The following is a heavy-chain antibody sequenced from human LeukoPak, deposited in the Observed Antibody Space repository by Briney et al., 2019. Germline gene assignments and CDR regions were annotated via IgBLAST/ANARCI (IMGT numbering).Heavy chain of an antibody. V-gene: IGHV4-30-4*01. Sequence: SETLSLTCTVSGGSISSGDYYWNWVRQPPGTGLEWIGYISYSGNTYYNPSLKSRVTISPDTSKNQFSLKLSSVSATDTAVYFCARVPIIRGVLDYWGQGTLVTVSS. CDR2: ISYSGNT. CDR1: GGSISSGDYY. J-gene: IGHJ4*02. CDR3: ARVPIIRGVLDY. D-gene: IGHD3-10*01.